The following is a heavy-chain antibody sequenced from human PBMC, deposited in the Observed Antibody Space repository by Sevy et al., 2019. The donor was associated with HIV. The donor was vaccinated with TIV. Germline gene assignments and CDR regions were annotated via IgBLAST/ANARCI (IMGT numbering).Heavy chain of an antibody. Sequence: ASLKVSCKASGYTFINYMIYWVRQAPGQRLEYMGWINAAFGDTKYSEKFQGRLTITRDTSASTAYMELSSLRSEDTAVYYCARDFCSGGSCYSAFVYWGQGTLVTVSS. V-gene: IGHV1-3*01. CDR2: INAAFGDT. CDR3: ARDFCSGGSCYSAFVY. D-gene: IGHD2-15*01. J-gene: IGHJ4*02. CDR1: GYTFINYM.